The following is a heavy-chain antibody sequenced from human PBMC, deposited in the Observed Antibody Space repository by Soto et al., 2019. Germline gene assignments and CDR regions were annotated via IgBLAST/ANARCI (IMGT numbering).Heavy chain of an antibody. Sequence: SETLSLTCTVSGGSFKSGSYSWSWIRQPPGKGLEGIGYVYHTGRTSYNTSLKSRVSISMDTSKNQFSLNLDSVTAADTAVYFCARDFAYFDSWGQGTLVTVSS. J-gene: IGHJ4*02. CDR2: VYHTGRT. CDR3: ARDFAYFDS. CDR1: GGSFKSGSYS. V-gene: IGHV4-61*01. D-gene: IGHD3-3*01.